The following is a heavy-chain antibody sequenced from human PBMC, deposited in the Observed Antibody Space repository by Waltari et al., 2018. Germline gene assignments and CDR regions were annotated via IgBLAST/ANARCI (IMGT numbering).Heavy chain of an antibody. V-gene: IGHV3-9*01. CDR1: GFPLATLA. J-gene: IGHJ4*02. CDR3: ARDIVAAAIIPTYFDL. D-gene: IGHD3-3*01. CDR2: VTWNSGDI. Sequence: EVRLEESGGGLVQPGMSLRLSCAASGFPLATLALHWVRQVPGRGREWVSGVTWNSGDITYADSVKGRFTISRDNAKNSLFLELNSLKDDDTALYYCARDIVAAAIIPTYFDLWGQGTQVTVSS.